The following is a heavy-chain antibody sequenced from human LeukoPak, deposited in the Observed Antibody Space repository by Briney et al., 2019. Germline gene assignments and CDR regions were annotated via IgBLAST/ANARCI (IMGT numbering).Heavy chain of an antibody. D-gene: IGHD6-13*01. V-gene: IGHV3-30-3*01. CDR3: AKDRSIAAAGVDY. CDR2: ISYDGSNK. Sequence: PGGSLRLSCAASGFTFSSYAMHWVRQAPGKGLEWVAVISYDGSNKYYADSVKGRFTISRDNSKNTLYLQMNSLRAEDTAVYYCAKDRSIAAAGVDYWGQGTQVTVSS. J-gene: IGHJ4*02. CDR1: GFTFSSYA.